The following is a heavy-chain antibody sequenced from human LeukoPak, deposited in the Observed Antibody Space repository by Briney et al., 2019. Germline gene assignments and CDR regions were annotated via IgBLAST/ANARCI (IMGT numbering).Heavy chain of an antibody. CDR1: GFTFSSYS. D-gene: IGHD3/OR15-3a*01. V-gene: IGHV3-21*01. J-gene: IGHJ5*02. CDR2: ISSSSSYI. Sequence: GGSLRLSCAASGFTFSSYSMNWVRQAPGKGLEWVSSISSSSSYIYYADSVKGRFTISRDNAKNSLYLQMNSLRAEDTAVYYCARDRTGGPFDPWGQGTLVTVSS. CDR3: ARDRTGGPFDP.